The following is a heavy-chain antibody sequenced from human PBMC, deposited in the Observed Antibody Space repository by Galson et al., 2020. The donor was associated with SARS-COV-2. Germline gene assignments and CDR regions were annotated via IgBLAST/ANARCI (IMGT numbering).Heavy chain of an antibody. J-gene: IGHJ4*02. V-gene: IGHV4-59*13. Sequence: SETLSLTCTVSGGSISSYYWSWIRQPPGKGLEWIGYIYYSGSTNYNPSLKSRVTISVDTSKNQFSLKLSSVTAADTAVYYCARSGNYDILTGYYLSFDYWGQGTLVTVSS. CDR1: GGSISSYY. CDR3: ARSGNYDILTGYYLSFDY. CDR2: IYYSGST. D-gene: IGHD3-9*01.